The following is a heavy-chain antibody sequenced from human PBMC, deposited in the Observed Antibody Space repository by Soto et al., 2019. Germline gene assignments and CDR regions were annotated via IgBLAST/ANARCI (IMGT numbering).Heavy chain of an antibody. CDR2: VYSSGAT. J-gene: IGHJ6*02. CDR1: GDSVSNYY. V-gene: IGHV4-4*07. Sequence: PSETLSLTCTVSGDSVSNYYWSWIRQPAGRGLEWIGRVYSSGATNYNPSLNGRVTMSVDKSRNQFSLRLSSVTAADTAIYYCTKGPNWNYYYYGVDVWGQGTAVT. D-gene: IGHD1-20*01. CDR3: TKGPNWNYYYYGVDV.